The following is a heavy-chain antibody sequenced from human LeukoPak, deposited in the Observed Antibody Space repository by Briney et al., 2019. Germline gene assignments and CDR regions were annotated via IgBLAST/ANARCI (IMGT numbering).Heavy chain of an antibody. CDR2: ISAYNGNT. D-gene: IGHD5-12*01. Sequence: ASVKVSCKASGYTSTSYGISWVRQAPGQGLEWMGWISAYNGNTNYAQKLQGRVTITTDTSTSTAYMELRSLRSDDTAVYYCARDKAIYGGYAYYFDYWGQGNLVTVSS. CDR1: GYTSTSYG. CDR3: ARDKAIYGGYAYYFDY. J-gene: IGHJ4*02. V-gene: IGHV1-18*01.